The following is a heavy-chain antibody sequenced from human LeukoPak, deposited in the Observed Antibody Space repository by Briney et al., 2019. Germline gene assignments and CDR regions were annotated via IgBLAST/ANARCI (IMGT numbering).Heavy chain of an antibody. D-gene: IGHD6-6*01. Sequence: ASVTVSCKASGYTFTSYDINWVRQAPGQGLEWMGWMNPNSGNTGYAQKFQGRVTMTRNTSISTAYMELSSLRSEDTAVYYCARSTGSSPYYYYYYYMDVWGKGTTVTVSS. CDR2: MNPNSGNT. V-gene: IGHV1-8*01. CDR1: GYTFTSYD. CDR3: ARSTGSSPYYYYYYYMDV. J-gene: IGHJ6*03.